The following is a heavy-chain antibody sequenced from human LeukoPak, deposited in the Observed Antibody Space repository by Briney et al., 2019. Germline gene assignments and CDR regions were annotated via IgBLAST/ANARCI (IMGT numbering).Heavy chain of an antibody. CDR2: IWSDSTNK. Sequence: GGSLRLSCAASGFTFSTYAMHWVRQAPGKGLEWVAVIWSDSTNKYYADSVRGRFTISRDNSKNTLYLQMGSLRAEDTAMYYCARDRLTTVTTSHFDYWGQGTLVTVSS. V-gene: IGHV3-33*01. J-gene: IGHJ4*02. D-gene: IGHD4-17*01. CDR1: GFTFSTYA. CDR3: ARDRLTTVTTSHFDY.